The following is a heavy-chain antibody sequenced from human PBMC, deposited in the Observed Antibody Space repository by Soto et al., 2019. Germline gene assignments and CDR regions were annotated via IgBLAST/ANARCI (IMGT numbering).Heavy chain of an antibody. CDR3: AKEHRPFGKQWLVRERDY. J-gene: IGHJ4*02. Sequence: GGSLRLSCAASGFTFSSYAMSWVRQAPGKGLEWVSAISGSGGSTYYADSVKGRFTISRDNSKNTLYLQMNSLRAEDTAVYYCAKEHRPFGKQWLVRERDYWGQGTLVTVSS. D-gene: IGHD6-19*01. V-gene: IGHV3-23*01. CDR1: GFTFSSYA. CDR2: ISGSGGST.